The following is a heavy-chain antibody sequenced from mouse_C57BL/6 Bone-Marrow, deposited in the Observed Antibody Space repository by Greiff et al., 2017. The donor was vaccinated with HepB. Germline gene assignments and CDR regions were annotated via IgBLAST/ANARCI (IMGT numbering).Heavy chain of an antibody. D-gene: IGHD2-2*01. CDR3: SRSNLLWLRRGSYFDY. J-gene: IGHJ2*01. CDR2: IYPGSGNT. Sequence: VQLQQSGAELVRPGASVKLSCKASGYTFTDYYINWVKQRPGQGLEWIARIYPGSGNTYYNEKFKGKATLTAEKSSSTAYMQLSSLTSEDSAVYFCSRSNLLWLRRGSYFDYWGQGTTLTVSS. CDR1: GYTFTDYY. V-gene: IGHV1-76*01.